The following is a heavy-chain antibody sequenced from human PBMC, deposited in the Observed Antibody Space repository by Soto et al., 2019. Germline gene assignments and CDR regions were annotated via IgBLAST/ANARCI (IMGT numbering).Heavy chain of an antibody. V-gene: IGHV4-31*03. CDR3: ARDARLSVGDQAPCDN. J-gene: IGHJ4*02. CDR1: GDSISSDGSS. CDR2: ISYTGTP. Sequence: SETLSLTCTVSGDSISSDGSSWSWIRHHPGKGLEWIGNISYTGTPYYNPSLRSRVTTSVDPSKNQFSLRLHSVTAADTAVYYCARDARLSVGDQAPCDNGGQGTRVTVSS.